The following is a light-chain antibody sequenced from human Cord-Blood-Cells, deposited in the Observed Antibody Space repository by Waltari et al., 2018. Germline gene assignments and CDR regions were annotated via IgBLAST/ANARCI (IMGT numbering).Light chain of an antibody. V-gene: IGLV2-23*01. CDR1: SSDVGSYNL. CDR3: CSYAGSSTWV. Sequence: ALAQPASVSGSPGQSITISSTGTSSDVGSYNLVSWYQQHPGQAPKFMINEGSKRPSGVSNRFSGSKSGNTSSLTISGLQAEDEADYYCCSYAGSSTWVFGGGTKLTVL. CDR2: EGS. J-gene: IGLJ3*02.